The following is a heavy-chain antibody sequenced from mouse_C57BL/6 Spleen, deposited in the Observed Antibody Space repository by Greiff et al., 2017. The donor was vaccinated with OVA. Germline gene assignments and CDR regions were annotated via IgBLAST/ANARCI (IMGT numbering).Heavy chain of an antibody. J-gene: IGHJ2*01. CDR3: ARLGGYFDY. CDR2: ISSGGSYT. D-gene: IGHD4-1*01. Sequence: EVQLVESGGDLVKPGGSLKLSCAAYGFTFSSYGMSWVRQTPDKRLEWVATISSGGSYTYYPDSVKGRFTISRDNAKNTLYLQMSSLKSEDTAMYYCARLGGYFDYWGQGTTLTVSS. CDR1: GFTFSSYG. V-gene: IGHV5-6*01.